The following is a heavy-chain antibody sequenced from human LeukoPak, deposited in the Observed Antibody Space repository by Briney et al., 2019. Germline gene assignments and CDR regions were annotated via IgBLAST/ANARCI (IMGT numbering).Heavy chain of an antibody. CDR1: GFTFSSYS. J-gene: IGHJ4*02. CDR2: ISSSSSYI. Sequence: GGSLRLSCAASGFTFSSYSMNWVRQAPGKGLEWVSSISSSSSYIYYADSVKGRFTISRDNAKNSLYLQMNSLRAEDTAVYCCARDRGYCSSTSCFYFDYWGQGTLVTVSS. V-gene: IGHV3-21*01. CDR3: ARDRGYCSSTSCFYFDY. D-gene: IGHD2-2*01.